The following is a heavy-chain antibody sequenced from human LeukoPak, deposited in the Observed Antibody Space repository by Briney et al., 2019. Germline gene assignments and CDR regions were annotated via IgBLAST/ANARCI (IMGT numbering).Heavy chain of an antibody. Sequence: TGGSLRLSCAASGFTFSSYSMNWVRQAPGKGLEWVSYISSSSSTIYYADSVKGRFTISRDNAKNSLYLQMNSLRAEDTAVHYCARGAPYYYDSSGYYPYYFDYWGQGTLVTVSS. CDR3: ARGAPYYYDSSGYYPYYFDY. CDR2: ISSSSSTI. V-gene: IGHV3-48*01. J-gene: IGHJ4*02. D-gene: IGHD3-22*01. CDR1: GFTFSSYS.